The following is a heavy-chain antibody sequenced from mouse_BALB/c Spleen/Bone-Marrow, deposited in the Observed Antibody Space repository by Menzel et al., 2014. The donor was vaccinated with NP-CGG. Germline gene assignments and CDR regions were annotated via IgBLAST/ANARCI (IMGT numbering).Heavy chain of an antibody. Sequence: EVTLVESGGGLVQPGGSLKLSCAASGFDFSRYWMSWVRQAPGKGLERIGEINPDSSTINYTPSLKDKFIISRDIAKNTLYLQMSKVRSEDTALYYCARQGYYGKGDYWGQGTTLTVSS. CDR1: GFDFSRYW. CDR3: ARQGYYGKGDY. J-gene: IGHJ2*01. V-gene: IGHV4-1*02. CDR2: INPDSSTI. D-gene: IGHD2-1*01.